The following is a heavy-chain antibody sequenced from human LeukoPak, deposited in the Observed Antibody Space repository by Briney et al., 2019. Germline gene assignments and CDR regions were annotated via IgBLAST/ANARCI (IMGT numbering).Heavy chain of an antibody. CDR3: ARADNYGSILDY. V-gene: IGHV3-7*04. J-gene: IGHJ4*02. Sequence: SGGSLRLSCAASGFTFSNYWMSWVRQSPGRGLEWVANIDQDGSTEYYVDSVGGRFTVSRDNAKNSVYLQIGSLRAEDTAVYCARADNYGSILDYWGRGTLVTVSS. CDR1: GFTFSNYW. D-gene: IGHD3-10*01. CDR2: IDQDGSTE.